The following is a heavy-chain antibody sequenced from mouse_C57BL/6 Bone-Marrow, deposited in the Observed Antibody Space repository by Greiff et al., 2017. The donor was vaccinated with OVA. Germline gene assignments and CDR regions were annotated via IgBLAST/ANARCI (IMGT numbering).Heavy chain of an antibody. CDR1: GYAFSSSW. J-gene: IGHJ2*01. CDR3: ARSDDYCY. D-gene: IGHD2-4*01. V-gene: IGHV1-82*01. CDR2: IYPGDGDT. Sequence: QVQLQQSGPELVKPGASVKISCKASGYAFSSSWMNWVKQRPGKGLEWIGRIYPGDGDTNYNGKFKGKATLTADKSSSTSYMQLSSLTSEDSAVYFCARSDDYCYWGQVTTLTVSS.